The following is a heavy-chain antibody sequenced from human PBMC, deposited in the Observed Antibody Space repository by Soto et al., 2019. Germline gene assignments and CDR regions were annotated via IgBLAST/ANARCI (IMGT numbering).Heavy chain of an antibody. CDR2: ISGSGGST. V-gene: IGHV3-23*01. CDR1: GFTFSSYA. Sequence: GGSLRLSCAASGFTFSSYAMSWVRQAPGKGLEWVSAISGSGGSTYYADSVKGRFTISRDNSKNTLYLQMNSLRAEDTAVYYCAKDGLTGFWANSDAFDIWGQGTMVTVSS. D-gene: IGHD1-20*01. J-gene: IGHJ3*02. CDR3: AKDGLTGFWANSDAFDI.